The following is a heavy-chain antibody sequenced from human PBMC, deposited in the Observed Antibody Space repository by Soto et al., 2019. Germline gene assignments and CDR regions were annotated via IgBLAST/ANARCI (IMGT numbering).Heavy chain of an antibody. J-gene: IGHJ5*02. Sequence: ASVKVSCKASEYTFTNYDINWVRQATGQGLEWMGWMNPNSGNTGYAQKFQGRVTMTRNTSISTAYMELSSLRPEDTAVYYCARGRRGSGWSWFDPWGQGTLVTVSS. CDR1: EYTFTNYD. CDR2: MNPNSGNT. D-gene: IGHD6-19*01. V-gene: IGHV1-8*01. CDR3: ARGRRGSGWSWFDP.